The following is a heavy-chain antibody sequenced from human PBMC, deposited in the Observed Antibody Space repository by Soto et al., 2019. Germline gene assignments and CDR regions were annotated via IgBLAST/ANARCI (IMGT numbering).Heavy chain of an antibody. Sequence: SQTLSLTCAISGDSVSSNSAAWNWIRRSPSRGLEWLGRTYYRSKWYNGYAVSVKSRIAINPDTSKNQFSLQLNSVTPEDTAVYYCARTSGHFDSWGQGTLVTFSS. D-gene: IGHD6-19*01. J-gene: IGHJ4*02. CDR1: GDSVSSNSAA. CDR2: TYYRSKWYN. CDR3: ARTSGHFDS. V-gene: IGHV6-1*01.